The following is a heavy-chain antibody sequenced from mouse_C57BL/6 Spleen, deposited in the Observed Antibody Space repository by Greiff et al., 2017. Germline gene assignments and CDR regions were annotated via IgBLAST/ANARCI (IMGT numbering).Heavy chain of an antibody. CDR3: ARWNDGSGWFAY. CDR2: IYPGSGSP. D-gene: IGHD1-1*01. V-gene: IGHV1-55*01. CDR1: GYTFTSYW. J-gene: IGHJ3*01. Sequence: QVQLQQPGAELVKPGASVKMSCKASGYTFTSYWINWVKQRPGQGLEWIGDIYPGSGSPNYNEKFKSKATLTKDTSSSTSYMQLSSLTSESSAVYYCARWNDGSGWFAYRGQGTLVTVSA.